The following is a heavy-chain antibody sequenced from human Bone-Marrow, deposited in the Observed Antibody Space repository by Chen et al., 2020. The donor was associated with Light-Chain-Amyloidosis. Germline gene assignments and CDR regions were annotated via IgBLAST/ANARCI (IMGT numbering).Heavy chain of an antibody. CDR1: GYTFIGHH. CDR2: INPKSGDT. V-gene: IGHV1-2*02. D-gene: IGHD6-13*01. Sequence: QSGDEVKRPGASVRVSCRSSGYTFIGHHIHWVRLAPGQGLEWVGWINPKSGDTGYAQKFQGRVTITRDTYKNTVYMDLNRLTSDDTAVYYCARDGGSTWFQSRPGMDVWGPGTTVTVS. CDR3: ARDGGSTWFQSRPGMDV. J-gene: IGHJ6*02.